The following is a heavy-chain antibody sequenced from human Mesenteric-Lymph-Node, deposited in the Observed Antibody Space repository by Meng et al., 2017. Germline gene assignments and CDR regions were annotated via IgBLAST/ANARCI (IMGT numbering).Heavy chain of an antibody. CDR1: GFTFSNAW. V-gene: IGHV3-15*01. CDR2: IKSKTDGGTT. J-gene: IGHJ4*02. Sequence: ETLSLTCAASGFTFSNAWMSWVRQAPGKGLEWVGRIKSKTDGGTTDYAAPVKGRFTISRDDSKNTLYLQMNSLKTEDTAVYYCTTGLTQSSIAAAGMDDYWGQGTLVTVSS. CDR3: TTGLTQSSIAAAGMDDY. D-gene: IGHD6-13*01.